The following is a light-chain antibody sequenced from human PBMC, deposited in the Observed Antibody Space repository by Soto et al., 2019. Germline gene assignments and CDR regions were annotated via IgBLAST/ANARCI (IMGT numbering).Light chain of an antibody. CDR1: QSVSRNY. CDR2: GAS. CDR3: QQYGSSPFT. J-gene: IGKJ3*01. V-gene: IGKV3-20*01. Sequence: EIVLTQSPGTLSLSPGERATLSCRASQSVSRNYLAWYQQKPGQAPRLLIYGASSRATGIPDRFSGSGSGTDFTLTISGLEPEDLAVFYCQQYGSSPFTFGPGTKVEI.